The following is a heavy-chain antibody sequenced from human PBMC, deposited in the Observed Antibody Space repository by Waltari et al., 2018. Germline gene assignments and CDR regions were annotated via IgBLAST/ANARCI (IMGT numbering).Heavy chain of an antibody. V-gene: IGHV4-34*01. CDR2: INHSGST. D-gene: IGHD5-18*01. CDR1: GGSFSGYY. Sequence: QVQLQQWGAGLLKPSETLSLTCAVYGGSFSGYYWSWIRQPPGKGLEWIGEINHSGSTNYNPSLKSRVTISVDTSKNQFSLKLSSVTAADTAVYYCARAGSWTVTRRGYSYGPGPLDYWGQGTLVTVSS. CDR3: ARAGSWTVTRRGYSYGPGPLDY. J-gene: IGHJ4*02.